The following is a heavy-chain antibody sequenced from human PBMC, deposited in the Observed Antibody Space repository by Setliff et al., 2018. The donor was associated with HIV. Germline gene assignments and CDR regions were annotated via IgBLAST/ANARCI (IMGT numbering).Heavy chain of an antibody. CDR2: INPNSGGA. CDR3: ARGPPIVVVPAALLTFDY. CDR1: GYTFAGYY. V-gene: IGHV1-2*02. J-gene: IGHJ4*02. Sequence: ASVKVSCKASGYTFAGYYMHWVRQAPGQGLEWMGWINPNSGGANYAQKFQGRVTMTRDTSTSTAYMELRSLRSDDTAVYYCARGPPIVVVPAALLTFDYWGQGTLVTVSS. D-gene: IGHD2-2*01.